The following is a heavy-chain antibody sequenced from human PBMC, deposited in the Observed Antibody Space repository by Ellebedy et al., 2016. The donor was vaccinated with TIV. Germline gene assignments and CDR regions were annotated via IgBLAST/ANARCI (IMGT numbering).Heavy chain of an antibody. V-gene: IGHV1-46*04. CDR2: INPSSGST. CDR1: GYTFSNYF. D-gene: IGHD6-19*01. CDR3: ATDSSGWSGVDY. J-gene: IGHJ4*02. Sequence: AASVKVSCKASGYTFSNYFVHWVRQAPGQGLEWMGIINPSSGSTTYAQKLQGRVTMTRDTSTSTVYMELSSLRSEDTAVYYCATDSSGWSGVDYWGQGTLVTVSS.